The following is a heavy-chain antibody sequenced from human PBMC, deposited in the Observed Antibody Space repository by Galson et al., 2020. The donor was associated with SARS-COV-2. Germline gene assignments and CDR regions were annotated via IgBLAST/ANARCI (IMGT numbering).Heavy chain of an antibody. Sequence: GGSLRLSCAASAFTFSSYNMHWVRPAPGKGLEWVAVISADGGNDYYTDSVRGRFTISRDNSKNTLYLHMNSLRADDTAVYYCARDESGCSAETCYLDYWGQGTLVTVSA. CDR3: ARDESGCSAETCYLDY. CDR2: ISADGGND. V-gene: IGHV3-30*03. D-gene: IGHD2-15*01. CDR1: AFTFSSYN. J-gene: IGHJ4*02.